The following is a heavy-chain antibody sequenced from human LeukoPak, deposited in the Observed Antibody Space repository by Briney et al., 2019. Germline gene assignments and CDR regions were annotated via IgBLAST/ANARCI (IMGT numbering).Heavy chain of an antibody. V-gene: IGHV3-30*03. D-gene: IGHD1-7*01. CDR1: GFTFSSYG. CDR3: ARDLLELRY. Sequence: GRSLRLSCAASGFTFSSYGMHWVRQTPGKGLEWVAVISYDGSNKYYADSVKGRFTISRDSSKNTLYLQMNSLRAGDTAMYYCARDLLELRYWGQGTLVTVSS. J-gene: IGHJ4*02. CDR2: ISYDGSNK.